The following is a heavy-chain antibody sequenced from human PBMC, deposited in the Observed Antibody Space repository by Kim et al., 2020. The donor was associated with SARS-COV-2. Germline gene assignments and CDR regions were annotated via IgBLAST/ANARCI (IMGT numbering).Heavy chain of an antibody. CDR1: GFTFSTYA. V-gene: IGHV3-30*14. Sequence: GGSLRLSCEASGFTFSTYAMHWVRQAPGKGLEWMAVISYDGSTKYYADSVKGRFTISRDNSKKTLYLHMNSLRAEDTAVYYCANTRYCSTARCPNYYFDYWGQGTRVTVSS. CDR2: ISYDGSTK. D-gene: IGHD2-2*01. J-gene: IGHJ4*02. CDR3: ANTRYCSTARCPNYYFDY.